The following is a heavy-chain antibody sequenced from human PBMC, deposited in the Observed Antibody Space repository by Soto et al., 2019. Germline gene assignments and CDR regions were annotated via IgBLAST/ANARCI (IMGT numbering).Heavy chain of an antibody. CDR2: MNPNSGNT. Sequence: ASVKVSCKASGGTFSSYTINWVRQATGQGLEWMGWMNPNSGNTGYAQKFQGRVTMTRNTSISTAYMELSSLRSEDTAVYYCAIWFGELLPIYYYYGMDVWGQGTTVTVSS. J-gene: IGHJ6*02. V-gene: IGHV1-8*02. CDR3: AIWFGELLPIYYYYGMDV. D-gene: IGHD3-10*01. CDR1: GGTFSSYT.